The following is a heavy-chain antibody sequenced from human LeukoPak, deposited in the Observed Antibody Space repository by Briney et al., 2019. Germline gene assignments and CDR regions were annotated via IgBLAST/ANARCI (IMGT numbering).Heavy chain of an antibody. CDR3: ARVPNWGYYYYYMDV. Sequence: GGSLRLSCAASGFAFSSYSMNWVRQAPGKGLEWVSSISSSSSYIYYADSVKGRFTISRDNAKNSLYLQMNSLRAEDTAVYYCARVPNWGYYYYYMDVWGKGTTVTVSS. D-gene: IGHD7-27*01. CDR2: ISSSSSYI. V-gene: IGHV3-21*01. J-gene: IGHJ6*03. CDR1: GFAFSSYS.